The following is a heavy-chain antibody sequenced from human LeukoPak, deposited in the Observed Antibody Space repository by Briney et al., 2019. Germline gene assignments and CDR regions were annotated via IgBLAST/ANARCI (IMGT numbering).Heavy chain of an antibody. Sequence: SVTLSLTCSVSGGSISSYYWSWIRQPPGKGLEWIGYISYSGSTKYNPSLKSRVTISVDTSKNQFSLKVSSVTAADTAVYYCARLWSPMVEIDYWGQGTLVTVSS. CDR1: GGSISSYY. J-gene: IGHJ4*02. CDR3: ARLWSPMVEIDY. D-gene: IGHD2-15*01. V-gene: IGHV4-59*08. CDR2: ISYSGST.